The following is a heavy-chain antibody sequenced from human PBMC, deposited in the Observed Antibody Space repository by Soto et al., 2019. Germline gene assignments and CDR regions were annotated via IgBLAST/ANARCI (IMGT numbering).Heavy chain of an antibody. CDR1: GITVITNY. D-gene: IGHD2-21*01. CDR3: TRDPTTSIVTDY. CDR2: IYSDGST. J-gene: IGHJ4*02. Sequence: EVQLVESGGGLVQPGGSLRLSCAASGITVITNYFSWVRQAPGQGLEWVSGIYSDGSTHYADSVKGRFTISRDNSKDTLYLQMNTLRAEDTGIYYCTRDPTTSIVTDYWGQGTVVTVSS. V-gene: IGHV3-66*01.